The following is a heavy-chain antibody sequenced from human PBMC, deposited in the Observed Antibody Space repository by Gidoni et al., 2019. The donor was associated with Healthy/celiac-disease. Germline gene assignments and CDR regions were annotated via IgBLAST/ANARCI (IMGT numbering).Heavy chain of an antibody. Sequence: QVQLQQWGAGLLKPSETLSLTCAVYGGSFSSYYWSWIRQPPGKGLEWIGEINQSGSTNYNPSLKSRVTISIDTSKNQFSLKLSSVTAADTAVYFCAQGRKRSNWFDPWGQGTLVTVSS. CDR1: GGSFSSYY. J-gene: IGHJ5*02. CDR2: INQSGST. V-gene: IGHV4-34*01. D-gene: IGHD2-15*01. CDR3: AQGRKRSNWFDP.